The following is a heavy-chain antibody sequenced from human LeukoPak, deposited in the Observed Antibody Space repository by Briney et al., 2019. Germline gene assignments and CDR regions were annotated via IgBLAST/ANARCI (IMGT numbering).Heavy chain of an antibody. CDR3: ARDWDGDPDY. J-gene: IGHJ4*02. CDR1: GFTFSSYI. Sequence: PGGSLRLSCVASGFTFSSYIMNWVRQAPGKGLEWVAVISYDGSNKYYADSVKGRFTISRDNSKNTLYLQMNSLRAEDTAVYYCARDWDGDPDYWGQGTLVTVSS. V-gene: IGHV3-30-3*01. CDR2: ISYDGSNK. D-gene: IGHD5-24*01.